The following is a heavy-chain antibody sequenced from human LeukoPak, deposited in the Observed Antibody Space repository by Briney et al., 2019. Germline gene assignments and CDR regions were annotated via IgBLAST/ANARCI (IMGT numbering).Heavy chain of an antibody. CDR1: GYTFNHHG. CDR3: ARDPTNTSGRYAFFDY. D-gene: IGHD6-19*01. V-gene: IGHV1-18*01. Sequence: ASVKVSCKASGYTFNHHGISWVRQAPGQGLEWLGWISCYNGDTHYAQKFQGRVTMTTDTSTTTASMELRSLRSDDTALYYCARDPTNTSGRYAFFDYWGQGTLVTVSS. J-gene: IGHJ4*02. CDR2: ISCYNGDT.